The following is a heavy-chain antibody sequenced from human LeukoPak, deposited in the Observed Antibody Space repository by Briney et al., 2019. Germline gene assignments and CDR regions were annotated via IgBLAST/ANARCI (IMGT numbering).Heavy chain of an antibody. D-gene: IGHD3-22*01. CDR1: GFTVSSNY. Sequence: GGSLRLSCAVSGFTVSSNYMSWVRQAPGKGLEWVSVIYSGGSTYYADSVKGRFTISRDNSKNTLYLQMNSLGAEDTAVYYCARDGYYYDSSGYYIYYFDYWGQGTLVTVSS. J-gene: IGHJ4*02. V-gene: IGHV3-66*01. CDR3: ARDGYYYDSSGYYIYYFDY. CDR2: IYSGGST.